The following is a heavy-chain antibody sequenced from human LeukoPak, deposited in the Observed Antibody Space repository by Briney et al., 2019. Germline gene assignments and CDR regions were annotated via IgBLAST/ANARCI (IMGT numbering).Heavy chain of an antibody. CDR1: GGSFNNYA. CDR2: MNPNSGNT. CDR3: ARGVPVAGTRWFDP. V-gene: IGHV1-8*03. Sequence: ASVKVSCKASGGSFNNYAITWVRQATGQGLEWMGWMNPNSGNTGYAQRFQGRVTITRNTSISTAYMELSSLRSEDTAVYYCARGVPVAGTRWFDPWGQGTLVTVSS. J-gene: IGHJ5*02. D-gene: IGHD6-19*01.